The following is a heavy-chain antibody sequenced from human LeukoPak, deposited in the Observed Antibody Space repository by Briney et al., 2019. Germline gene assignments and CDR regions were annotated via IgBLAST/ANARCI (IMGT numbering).Heavy chain of an antibody. J-gene: IGHJ5*02. CDR1: GYTFTSNY. V-gene: IGHV1-46*01. Sequence: ASVKVSCRAFGYTFTSNYMHWVRQAPGQGPEWMGVISPSGGSTTYAQKFQGRVTLSRDMSTSTDYLELSSLRSEDTAVYYCARDNSVRDEAWWFNPWGQGTLVTVSS. D-gene: IGHD5-24*01. CDR3: ARDNSVRDEAWWFNP. CDR2: ISPSGGST.